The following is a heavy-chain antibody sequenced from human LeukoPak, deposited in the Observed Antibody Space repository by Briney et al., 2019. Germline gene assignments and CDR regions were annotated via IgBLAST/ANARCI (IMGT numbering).Heavy chain of an antibody. D-gene: IGHD6-19*01. CDR1: AFSLNAYN. CDR2: IYSGGST. Sequence: GGSLRLSCAASAFSLNAYNMNWVRQAPGKGLEWVSVIYSGGSTYYADSVKGRFTISRDNSKNTLYLQMNSLRAEDTAVYYCASLSPIAVAGVWGQGTLVTVSS. J-gene: IGHJ4*02. V-gene: IGHV3-66*01. CDR3: ASLSPIAVAGV.